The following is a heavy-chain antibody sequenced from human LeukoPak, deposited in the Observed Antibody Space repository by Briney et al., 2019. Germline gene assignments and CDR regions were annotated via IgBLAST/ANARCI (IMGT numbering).Heavy chain of an antibody. CDR3: ARGLSSWYNY. CDR1: GGSISSNNW. D-gene: IGHD6-13*01. Sequence: SGTLSLTCAVSGGSISSNNWWGWVRQPPGKGLEWIGEIYHSGSTNYNPSLKSRVTISVDTSKNQFSLKLSSVTAADTAVYYCARGLSSWYNYWGQGTLVTVSS. J-gene: IGHJ4*02. V-gene: IGHV4-4*02. CDR2: IYHSGST.